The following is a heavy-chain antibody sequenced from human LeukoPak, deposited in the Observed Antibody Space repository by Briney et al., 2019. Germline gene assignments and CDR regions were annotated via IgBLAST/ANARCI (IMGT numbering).Heavy chain of an antibody. Sequence: GGSLRLSCAASGFTFSSYSMNWVRQAPGKGLEWVSGISWNSGSIGYADSVKGRFTISRDNAKNSLYLQMNSLRAEDTALYYCAKAFSSGWAYFDYWGQGTLVTVSS. V-gene: IGHV3-9*01. CDR1: GFTFSSYS. J-gene: IGHJ4*02. CDR2: ISWNSGSI. CDR3: AKAFSSGWAYFDY. D-gene: IGHD6-19*01.